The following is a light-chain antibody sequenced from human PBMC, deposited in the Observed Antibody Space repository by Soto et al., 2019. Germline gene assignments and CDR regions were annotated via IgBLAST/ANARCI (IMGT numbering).Light chain of an antibody. Sequence: DIQMTQSPSSLSASVGDRVTITCQASLDISNHLKWYQQKAGKAPKLLIYDASKLETGVPSRFSGSGSVTDFTFTISSLQPEDFATYYCQQYDNLPYTFGQGTKLEIK. CDR3: QQYDNLPYT. CDR2: DAS. CDR1: LDISNH. J-gene: IGKJ2*01. V-gene: IGKV1-33*01.